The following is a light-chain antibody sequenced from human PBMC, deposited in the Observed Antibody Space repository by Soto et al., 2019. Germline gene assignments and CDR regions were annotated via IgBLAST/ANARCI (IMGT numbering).Light chain of an antibody. CDR2: EVS. CDR3: SSYTSSSTNV. CDR1: SSDFGGYNY. J-gene: IGLJ1*01. Sequence: QSALTQPASVSGSPGQSITISCTGTSSDFGGYNYVSWYQQHPGKAPKLMIYEVSNRPSGVSNRFSGSKSGNTASLTISGLQAEDEADYYCSSYTSSSTNVLGTGTKVTVL. V-gene: IGLV2-14*01.